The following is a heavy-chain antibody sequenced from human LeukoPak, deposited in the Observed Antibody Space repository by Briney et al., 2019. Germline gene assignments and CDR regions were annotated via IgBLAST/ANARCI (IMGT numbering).Heavy chain of an antibody. Sequence: GGSLRLSCAASGFTVSSNYMSWVRQAPGKGLEWVSVIYSGGSTYYADSVKGRFTISRDNSKNTVYLQMNSLRAEDTAVYYCVRDPHGGGNSEGHYFYYYGMDVWGQGTTVTVSS. CDR3: VRDPHGGGNSEGHYFYYYGMDV. CDR2: IYSGGST. J-gene: IGHJ6*02. CDR1: GFTVSSNY. V-gene: IGHV3-66*01. D-gene: IGHD2-21*02.